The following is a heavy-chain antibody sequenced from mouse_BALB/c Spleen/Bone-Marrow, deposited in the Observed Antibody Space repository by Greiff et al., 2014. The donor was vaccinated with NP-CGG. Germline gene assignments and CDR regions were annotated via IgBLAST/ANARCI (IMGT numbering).Heavy chain of an antibody. CDR2: INPSNGGT. CDR3: TRLSLLRGYFDY. CDR1: GYTFTSYY. D-gene: IGHD1-2*01. Sequence: QVQLQQSGAELVKPGTSVELSCKASGYTFTSYYIYWVKQRPGQGFKWIGEINPSNGGTNFNEKFKSKATLTVDKSSSTAYMQLSSLTSEDSAVYYCTRLSLLRGYFDYWGQGTTLTVSS. V-gene: IGHV1S81*02. J-gene: IGHJ2*01.